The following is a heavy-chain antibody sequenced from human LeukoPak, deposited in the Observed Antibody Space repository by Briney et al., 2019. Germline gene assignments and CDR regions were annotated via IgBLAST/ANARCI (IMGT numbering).Heavy chain of an antibody. J-gene: IGHJ4*02. V-gene: IGHV1-18*04. Sequence: GSVKVSCKTSGYIFTNYDINWVRQAPGQGLEWMGWISPYNGDTKYAQKFQGRVTMSTDTSTSTTYMELRSLRSDDTAVYYCTRATGGLSDYWGQGTLVTVSS. CDR3: TRATGGLSDY. CDR1: GYIFTNYD. D-gene: IGHD1-1*01. CDR2: ISPYNGDT.